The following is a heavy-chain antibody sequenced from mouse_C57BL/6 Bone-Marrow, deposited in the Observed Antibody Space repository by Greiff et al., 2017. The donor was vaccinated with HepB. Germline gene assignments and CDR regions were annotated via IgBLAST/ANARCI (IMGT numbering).Heavy chain of an antibody. CDR3: ARRSPYYYGSSYGY. V-gene: IGHV1-64*01. CDR2: IHPNSGST. J-gene: IGHJ2*01. CDR1: GYTFTSYW. D-gene: IGHD1-1*01. Sequence: QVQLQQPGAELVKPGASVKLSCKASGYTFTSYWMHWVKQRPGQGLEWIGMIHPNSGSTNYNEKFKSKATLTVDKSSSTAYMQLSSLTSEDSAIYYCARRSPYYYGSSYGYWGQGTTLTVSS.